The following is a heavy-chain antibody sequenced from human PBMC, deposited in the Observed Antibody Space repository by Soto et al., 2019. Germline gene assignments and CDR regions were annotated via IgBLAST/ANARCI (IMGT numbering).Heavy chain of an antibody. CDR3: ARIRTYQLLLYYYYYYMDV. V-gene: IGHV4-34*01. CDR1: GGSFSGYY. J-gene: IGHJ6*03. D-gene: IGHD2-2*01. CDR2: INHSGST. Sequence: QVQLQQWGAGLLKPSETLSLTCAVYGGSFSGYYWSWIRQPPGKGLEWIGEINHSGSTNYNPSLKSRVTISVDTSKNQFSLKLSSVTDADTAVYYCARIRTYQLLLYYYYYYMDVWGKGTTVTVSS.